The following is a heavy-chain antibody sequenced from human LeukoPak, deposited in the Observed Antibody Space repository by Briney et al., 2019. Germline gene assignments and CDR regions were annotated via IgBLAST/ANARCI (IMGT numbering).Heavy chain of an antibody. J-gene: IGHJ4*02. D-gene: IGHD3-22*01. Sequence: PGGSLRLSCAASGFTFSSYSMNWVRQAPGKGLEWVSFITSSSNYIYYADSVKGRFATSRDNAKNSLYLQMNSLRAEDAAVYYCARRLDSSGSHFDYWGQGTLVTVSS. V-gene: IGHV3-21*01. CDR2: ITSSSNYI. CDR1: GFTFSSYS. CDR3: ARRLDSSGSHFDY.